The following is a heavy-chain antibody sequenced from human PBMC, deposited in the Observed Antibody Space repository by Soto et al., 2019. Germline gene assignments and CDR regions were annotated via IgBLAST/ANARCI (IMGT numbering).Heavy chain of an antibody. Sequence: QVQLQESGPGLVKPSDTLSLTCAVSGSSISSSHWWGWIRQPPGEGLEWIGYISYSGSTYYNPSLKSRVTMSVDTSKNQFSLKLSSVTAVDTAVYYCARIGIGYYFDYWGQGTLVTVSS. D-gene: IGHD2-21*01. CDR3: ARIGIGYYFDY. CDR2: ISYSGST. CDR1: GSSISSSHW. J-gene: IGHJ4*02. V-gene: IGHV4-28*01.